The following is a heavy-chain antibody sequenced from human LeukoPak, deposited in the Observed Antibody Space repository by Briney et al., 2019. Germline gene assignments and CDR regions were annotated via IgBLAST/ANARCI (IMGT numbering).Heavy chain of an antibody. CDR2: VSSSGSTI. J-gene: IGHJ6*03. D-gene: IGHD2-2*01. Sequence: PGGSLRLSCAASGFTFSDYYMSWIRQAPGKGLEWVSYVSSSGSTIYYADSVKGRFTISRDNAKNSLYLQMNSLRAEDTAVYYCARVGGGYCSSTSCYVPVYYYYYMDVWGKGTTVTISS. V-gene: IGHV3-11*04. CDR1: GFTFSDYY. CDR3: ARVGGGYCSSTSCYVPVYYYYYMDV.